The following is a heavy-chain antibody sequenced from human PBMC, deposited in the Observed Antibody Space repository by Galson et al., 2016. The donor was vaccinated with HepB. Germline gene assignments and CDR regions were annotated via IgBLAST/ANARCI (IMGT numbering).Heavy chain of an antibody. D-gene: IGHD4-17*01. CDR2: IFPGDSDT. Sequence: QSGAEVKKPGEPLRISCKGSGYTFANYWIGWVRQMPGKGLEWMGIIFPGDSDTRYSPSFRGQVPISADTSISTAYLQWNSLKASDTATFYCARVHGDYGFDYWGQGSPVLVSS. V-gene: IGHV5-51*01. CDR3: ARVHGDYGFDY. J-gene: IGHJ4*02. CDR1: GYTFANYW.